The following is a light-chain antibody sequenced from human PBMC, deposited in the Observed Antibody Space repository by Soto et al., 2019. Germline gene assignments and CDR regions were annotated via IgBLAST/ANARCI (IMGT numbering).Light chain of an antibody. CDR3: QQSYSLPPT. CDR1: ESISTY. Sequence: DIQMTQSPSSLSSAVGDRVTITFRASESISTYLNWYQQRPGTAPRLLIYTTSTLEGGVPSRFSGSGSGTDFTLTISSLQPEDFATYYCQQSYSLPPTFGQGTKVDIK. V-gene: IGKV1-39*01. J-gene: IGKJ1*01. CDR2: TTS.